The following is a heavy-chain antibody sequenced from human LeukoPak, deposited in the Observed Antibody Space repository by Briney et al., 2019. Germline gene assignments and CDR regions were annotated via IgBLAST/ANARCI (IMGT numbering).Heavy chain of an antibody. V-gene: IGHV4-38-2*02. J-gene: IGHJ6*03. CDR2: IYHSGST. Sequence: PSETLSLTCTVSGYSISSGYYWGWIRQPPGKGLEWIGSIYHSGSTYYNPSLKSRVTISVDTSKNQFSLKLSSVTAADTAVYYCARITWSGPPNHYYYMDVWGKGTTVTVS. CDR3: ARITWSGPPNHYYYMDV. D-gene: IGHD3-3*01. CDR1: GYSISSGYY.